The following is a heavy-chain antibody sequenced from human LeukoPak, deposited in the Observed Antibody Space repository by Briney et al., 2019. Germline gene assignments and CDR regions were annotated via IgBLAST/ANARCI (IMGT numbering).Heavy chain of an antibody. CDR3: VRDTASRPTISWRYYYYGMDV. CDR2: IWYDGSNK. J-gene: IGHJ6*02. Sequence: GRSLRLSCAASGFTFSSYGMHWVRQAPGKGLEWVAVIWYDGSNKYYADSVKGRFTISRDNSKNTLYLQMNSLRAEDTAVYYCVRDTASRPTISWRYYYYGMDVWGQGTTVTVSS. D-gene: IGHD5-24*01. CDR1: GFTFSSYG. V-gene: IGHV3-33*01.